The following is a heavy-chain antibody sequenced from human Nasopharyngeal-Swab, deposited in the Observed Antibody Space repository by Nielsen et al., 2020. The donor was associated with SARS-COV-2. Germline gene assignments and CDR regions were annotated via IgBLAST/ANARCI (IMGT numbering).Heavy chain of an antibody. CDR1: GFTFSSYW. V-gene: IGHV3-7*04. J-gene: IGHJ4*02. CDR2: INQGESEK. Sequence: GGSLRLSCAASGFTFSSYWMTWFRQAPGKGPEWVANINQGESEKKYVDSVKGRFTISRDDAKNSVYLQMNSLRVEDTAVYYCAREAYYNAVDYWGQGTLVTVSS. CDR3: AREAYYNAVDY. D-gene: IGHD2-8*01.